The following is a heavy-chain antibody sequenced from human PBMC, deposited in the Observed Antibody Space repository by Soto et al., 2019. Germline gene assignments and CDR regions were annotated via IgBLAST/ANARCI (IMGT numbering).Heavy chain of an antibody. CDR1: GYSISSSNW. CDR3: ASTGDYYYGMDV. V-gene: IGHV4-28*01. J-gene: IGHJ6*02. Sequence: SETLSLTCAVSGYSISSSNWWGWIRQPPGKGLEWIGYIYYSGSTYYNPSLKSRVTMSVDTSKNQFSLKLSSVTAVDTAVYYCASTGDYYYGMDVWGQGTTVNVSS. D-gene: IGHD3-10*01. CDR2: IYYSGST.